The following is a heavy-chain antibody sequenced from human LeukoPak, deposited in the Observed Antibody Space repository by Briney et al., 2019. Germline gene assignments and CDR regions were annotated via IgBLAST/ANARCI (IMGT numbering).Heavy chain of an antibody. V-gene: IGHV3-74*01. CDR1: GFTLSSYW. D-gene: IGHD1-7*01. CDR3: ARGSAVSGTTRYYYMDV. CDR2: INSDGTST. J-gene: IGHJ6*03. Sequence: GGSLRLSCEASGFTLSSYWMHWVRQAPVKGRVWVSRINSDGTSTSYVDSVKGRFTISKDNAKNTLYLQMNSLRVEDTAVYYCARGSAVSGTTRYYYMDVWGKGTTVTVSS.